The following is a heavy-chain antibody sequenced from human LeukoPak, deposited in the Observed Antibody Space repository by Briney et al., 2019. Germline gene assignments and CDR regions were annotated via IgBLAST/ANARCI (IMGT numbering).Heavy chain of an antibody. CDR1: GGTFSSYA. CDR3: AREGRDYDILTGYPDD. D-gene: IGHD3-9*01. V-gene: IGHV1-69*04. J-gene: IGHJ4*02. Sequence: SVKVSCKASGGTFSSYAISWVRQAPGQGLEWMGRIIPILGIANYAQKFQGRVTITADKSTSTAYMELSSLRSEDTAVYYCAREGRDYDILTGYPDDWGQGTLVTVSS. CDR2: IIPILGIA.